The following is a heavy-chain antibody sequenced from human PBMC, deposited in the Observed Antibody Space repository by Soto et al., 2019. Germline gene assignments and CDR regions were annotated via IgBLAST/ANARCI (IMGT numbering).Heavy chain of an antibody. CDR3: ARLGTYGSGSYVWENWFDP. J-gene: IGHJ5*02. Sequence: SETLSLTCTVSGGSISSYYWTWIRQPPGKGLEWIGYIHYSGSTNYKPSLRSRDTISVDTSKNQFSLKLSSVTAADTAVYYCARLGTYGSGSYVWENWFDPWGQGTLVTVSS. V-gene: IGHV4-59*08. CDR2: IHYSGST. D-gene: IGHD3-10*01. CDR1: GGSISSYY.